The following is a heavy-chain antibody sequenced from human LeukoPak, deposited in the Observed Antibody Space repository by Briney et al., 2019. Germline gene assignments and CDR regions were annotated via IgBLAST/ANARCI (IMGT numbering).Heavy chain of an antibody. CDR1: GFTFSSYE. J-gene: IGHJ4*02. D-gene: IGHD3-10*01. V-gene: IGHV3-21*06. CDR2: ISSSSSYI. CDR3: GMVRGVPY. Sequence: PGGSLRLSCGASGFTFSSYEMNWVRQAPGKGLEWVSSISSSSSYIYYADSVKGRFTISRDNAKNSLYLQMNSLSVEDTAVYYCGMVRGVPYWGQGTRVTVSS.